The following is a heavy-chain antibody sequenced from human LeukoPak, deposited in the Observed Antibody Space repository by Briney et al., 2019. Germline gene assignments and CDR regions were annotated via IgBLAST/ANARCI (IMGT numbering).Heavy chain of an antibody. V-gene: IGHV3-21*01. J-gene: IGHJ4*02. CDR1: GFTVSYNY. Sequence: GGSLRLSCAASGFTVSYNYMSWVRQAPGKGLEWVSSISSDSSYIYYADAVHGRFTVSRDNAKYSLYLQMNSLRAEDTAVYYCVRGSYGAYDYWGQGSLVTVSS. D-gene: IGHD4-17*01. CDR2: ISSDSSYI. CDR3: VRGSYGAYDY.